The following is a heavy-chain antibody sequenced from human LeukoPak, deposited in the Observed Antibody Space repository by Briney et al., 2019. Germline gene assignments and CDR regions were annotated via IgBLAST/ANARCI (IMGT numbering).Heavy chain of an antibody. J-gene: IGHJ4*02. CDR2: ISYDGSNK. CDR1: GFTFSSYG. Sequence: GRSLRLSCAASGFTFSSYGMHWVRQAPGKGLEWVAVISYDGSNKYYADSVKGRFTISRDNSKNTLYLQMNSLRAEDTAVYYCARAHGYYFDYWGQGTLVTVSS. V-gene: IGHV3-30*03. CDR3: ARAHGYYFDY.